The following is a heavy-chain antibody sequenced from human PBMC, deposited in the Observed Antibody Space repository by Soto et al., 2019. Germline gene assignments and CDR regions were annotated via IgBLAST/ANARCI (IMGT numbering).Heavy chain of an antibody. CDR1: GYTFTNFG. V-gene: IGHV1-18*01. Sequence: ASVKVSCKASGYTFTNFGISWVRQAPGQGLEWMGWISAYNGNTNYAQNFQGRVTMTTDTSTSTVYMELSSLRSDDTAVYYCVRVVAIPGYPDNWGQGTLVTGS. CDR3: VRVVAIPGYPDN. J-gene: IGHJ4*02. CDR2: ISAYNGNT. D-gene: IGHD5-12*01.